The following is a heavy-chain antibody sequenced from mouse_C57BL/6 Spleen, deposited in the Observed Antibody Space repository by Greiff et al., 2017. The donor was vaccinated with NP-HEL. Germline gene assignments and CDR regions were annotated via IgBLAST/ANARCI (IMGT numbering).Heavy chain of an antibody. CDR2: IWRGGST. V-gene: IGHV2-5*01. CDR3: AKEALDYYAMDY. CDR1: GFSLTSYG. J-gene: IGHJ4*01. Sequence: VHLVESGPGLVQPSQSLSITCTVSGFSLTSYGVHWVRQSPGKGLEWLGVIWRGGSTDYNAAFMSRLSITKDNSKSQVFFKMNSLQADDTAIYYCAKEALDYYAMDYWGQGTSVTVSS.